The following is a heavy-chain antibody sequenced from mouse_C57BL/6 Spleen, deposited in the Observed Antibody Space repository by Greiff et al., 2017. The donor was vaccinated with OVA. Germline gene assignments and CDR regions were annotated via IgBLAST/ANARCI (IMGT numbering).Heavy chain of an antibody. CDR3: AGIYYLTGFAY. Sequence: VQLQQPGAELVRPGTSVKLSCKASGYTFTSYWMHWVKQRPGQGLEWIGVIDPSDSYTNYNQKFKGKATLTVDTSSSTAYMQLSSLTSEDSAVYCCAGIYYLTGFAYWGQGTLVTVSA. CDR2: IDPSDSYT. J-gene: IGHJ3*01. D-gene: IGHD1-1*01. V-gene: IGHV1-59*01. CDR1: GYTFTSYW.